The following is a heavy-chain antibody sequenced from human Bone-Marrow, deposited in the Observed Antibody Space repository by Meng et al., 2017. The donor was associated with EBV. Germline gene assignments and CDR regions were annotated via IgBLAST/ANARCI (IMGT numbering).Heavy chain of an antibody. CDR3: ARERPRISTARPYYFDY. Sequence: QVQLQQWGPGLLKPSETLSLTCAVYGGSFSGYYWSWIRQPPGKGLEWIGEINHSGSTNYNPSLKSRITVSVDTSKNQFSLKLSSVTAADTAVYYCARERPRISTARPYYFDYWGQGTLVTVSS. CDR1: GGSFSGYY. J-gene: IGHJ4*02. CDR2: INHSGST. V-gene: IGHV4-34*01. D-gene: IGHD2/OR15-2a*01.